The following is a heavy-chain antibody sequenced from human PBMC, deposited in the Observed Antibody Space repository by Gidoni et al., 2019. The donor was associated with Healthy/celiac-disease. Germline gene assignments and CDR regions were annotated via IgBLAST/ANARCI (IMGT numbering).Heavy chain of an antibody. CDR1: GFPFRSYG. CDR3: AKDRYCSGGSCSDHYYYYGMDV. CDR2: ISYDGSNK. V-gene: IGHV3-30*18. Sequence: QVQLVESGGGVVQPGRSLSLSCADSGFPFRSYGMHWVRLAPGKGLEWVAVISYDGSNKYYADSVKGRFTISRDNSKNTLYLQMNSLRAEDTAVYYCAKDRYCSGGSCSDHYYYYGMDVWGQGTTVTVSS. J-gene: IGHJ6*02. D-gene: IGHD2-15*01.